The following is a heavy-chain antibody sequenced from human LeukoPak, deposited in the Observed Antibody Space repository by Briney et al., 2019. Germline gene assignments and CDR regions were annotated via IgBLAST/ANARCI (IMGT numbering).Heavy chain of an antibody. Sequence: ASVKVSCKASGYTFTSYDINWVRQATGQGLEWMGWMNPNSGNTGYAQKFQGRVTITADKSTSTAYMELSSLRSEDTAVYYCASPQNDYGDYYGMDVWGQGTTVTVSS. D-gene: IGHD4-17*01. V-gene: IGHV1-8*01. CDR2: MNPNSGNT. CDR1: GYTFTSYD. CDR3: ASPQNDYGDYYGMDV. J-gene: IGHJ6*02.